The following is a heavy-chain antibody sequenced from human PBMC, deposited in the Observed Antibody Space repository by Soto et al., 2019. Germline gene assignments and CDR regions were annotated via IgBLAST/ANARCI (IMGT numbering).Heavy chain of an antibody. V-gene: IGHV3-48*02. CDR3: ARFFGSGFDY. CDR1: GFTFNSYS. Sequence: GGSLRLSCVASGFTFNSYSMNWVRQAPGKGLEWISHISTSGATRYYADSVKGRFTISRDNAKTSLYLQMDSLRNEDTAVYYCARFFGSGFDYWGQGTLVTVSS. CDR2: ISTSGATR. J-gene: IGHJ4*02. D-gene: IGHD6-19*01.